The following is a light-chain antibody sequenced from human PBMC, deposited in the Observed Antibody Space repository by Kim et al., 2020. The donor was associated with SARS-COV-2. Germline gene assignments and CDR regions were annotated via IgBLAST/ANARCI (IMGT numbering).Light chain of an antibody. CDR1: SSDVGGYDY. J-gene: IGLJ3*02. V-gene: IGLV2-8*01. Sequence: GQAVTNSSTRTSSDVGGYDYVSWYQHHPGKAPKLIIFQVTRRPSGVPARFSGSKSGNTASLTVSGLHADDEGDYYCSSYAVTDNLVFGGGTQLTVL. CDR2: QVT. CDR3: SSYAVTDNLV.